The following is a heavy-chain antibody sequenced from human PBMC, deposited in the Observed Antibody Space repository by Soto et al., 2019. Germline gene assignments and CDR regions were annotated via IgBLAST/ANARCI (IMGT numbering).Heavy chain of an antibody. CDR3: AKDRALENQTPYGMDV. CDR1: PVTVYNFAA. Sequence: EMQLLESGGGLGQPGGSLRLSCVASPVTVYNFAAMTWVRLAPDSGLERVSTISGRGDHKFYADSVNGRFTISRDNSKNRVYLQMDGLRVEYTAVYYCAKDRALENQTPYGMDVWGQGNTVTV. D-gene: IGHD3-10*01. J-gene: IGHJ6*02. V-gene: IGHV3-23*01. CDR2: ISGRGDHK.